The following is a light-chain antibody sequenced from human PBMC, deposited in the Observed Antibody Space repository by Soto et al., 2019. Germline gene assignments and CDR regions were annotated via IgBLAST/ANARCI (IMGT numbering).Light chain of an antibody. CDR1: ACNIGNNS. J-gene: IGLJ7*01. CDR2: DDN. CDR3: GTWDTSLPACV. Sequence: QSVLTQPPSVSAAPGQRVTISCSGSACNIGNNSVSWYQQLPGAAPKLLIYDDNNRPSGIPDRFSGSKSGTSATLGITGLQPGDEADYYCGTWDTSLPACVFGPGTQLTVL. V-gene: IGLV1-51*01.